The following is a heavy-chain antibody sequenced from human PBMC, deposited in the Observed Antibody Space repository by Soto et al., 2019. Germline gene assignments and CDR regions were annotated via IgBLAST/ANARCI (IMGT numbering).Heavy chain of an antibody. V-gene: IGHV1-18*01. CDR3: ARDPNRSGWENWLDP. D-gene: IGHD6-19*01. J-gene: IGHJ5*02. CDR1: GYTFTSYG. CDR2: ISAYNGNT. Sequence: ASVKVSCKASGYTFTSYGISWVRQAPGQGLEWMGWISAYNGNTNYAQKLQGRVTMTTDTSTSTAYMELRSLRSDDTAVYYCARDPNRSGWENWLDPWGQGTLVTVSS.